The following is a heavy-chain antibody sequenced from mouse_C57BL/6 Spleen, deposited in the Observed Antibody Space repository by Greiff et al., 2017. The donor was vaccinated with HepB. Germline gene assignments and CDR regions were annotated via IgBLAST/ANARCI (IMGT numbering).Heavy chain of an antibody. CDR2: ISSGGDYI. Sequence: EVQGVESGEGLVKPGGSLKLSCAASGFTFSSYAMSWVRQTPEKRLEWVAYISSGGDYIYYADTVKGRFTISRDNARNTLYLQMSSLKSEDTAMYYCTRASSGYVWAMDYWGQGTSVTVSS. J-gene: IGHJ4*01. D-gene: IGHD3-2*02. CDR1: GFTFSSYA. CDR3: TRASSGYVWAMDY. V-gene: IGHV5-9-1*02.